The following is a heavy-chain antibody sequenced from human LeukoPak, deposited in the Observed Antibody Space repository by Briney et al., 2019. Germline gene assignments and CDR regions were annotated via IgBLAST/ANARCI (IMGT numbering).Heavy chain of an antibody. CDR2: ISYDGSNK. CDR1: GFTFSSYA. V-gene: IGHV3-30-3*01. D-gene: IGHD3-22*01. Sequence: GESLRLSCAASGFTFSSYAMHWVRQAPGKGLEWVAVISYDGSNKYYADSVKGRFTISRDNSKNTLYLQMNSLRAEDTAVYYCARDQYDSSEYYFDYWGQGTLVTVSS. CDR3: ARDQYDSSEYYFDY. J-gene: IGHJ4*02.